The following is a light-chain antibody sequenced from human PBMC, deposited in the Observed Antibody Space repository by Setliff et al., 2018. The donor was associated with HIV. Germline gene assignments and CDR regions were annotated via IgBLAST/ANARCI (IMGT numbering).Light chain of an antibody. J-gene: IGLJ3*02. Sequence: QSALTQPPSASGSPGQSVTISCTGTNSDVGGYNYVSWYQQHPGKAPKVMIYEVNKRPSGVPDRFSGSKSGNTASLTVSGLQADDEADYYCSSYAGGNNMVFGGGTKVTVL. V-gene: IGLV2-8*01. CDR3: SSYAGGNNMV. CDR2: EVN. CDR1: NSDVGGYNY.